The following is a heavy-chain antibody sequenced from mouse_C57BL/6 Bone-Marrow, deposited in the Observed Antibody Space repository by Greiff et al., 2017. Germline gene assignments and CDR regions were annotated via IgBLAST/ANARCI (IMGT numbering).Heavy chain of an antibody. CDR1: GYAFSSSW. CDR2: IYPGDGDT. Sequence: VQLVESGPELVKPGASVKISCKASGYAFSSSWMNWVKQRPGKGLEWIGRIYPGDGDTNYNGKFKGKDTLTADKSSSTAYMQLSSLTSEDSAVYFCAREGLRRAMDYWGQGTSVTVSS. CDR3: AREGLRRAMDY. V-gene: IGHV1-82*01. J-gene: IGHJ4*01. D-gene: IGHD2-4*01.